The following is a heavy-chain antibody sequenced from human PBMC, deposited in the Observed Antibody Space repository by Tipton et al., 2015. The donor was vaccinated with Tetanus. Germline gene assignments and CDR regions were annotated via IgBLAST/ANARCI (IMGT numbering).Heavy chain of an antibody. J-gene: IGHJ6*02. CDR1: GYTFTGYY. CDR3: ARDRGVYIFYCMDV. CDR2: IDPNSGGT. Sequence: QLVQSGAEMKKPGASVKVSCKASGYTFTGYYIYWVRQAPGQGLEWMGWIDPNSGGTVYAQKFQGRVTMTRDSSISTAYMELRSLRSADTAVYYCARDRGVYIFYCMDVWGPGTSVTVS. D-gene: IGHD2-8*01. V-gene: IGHV1-2*02.